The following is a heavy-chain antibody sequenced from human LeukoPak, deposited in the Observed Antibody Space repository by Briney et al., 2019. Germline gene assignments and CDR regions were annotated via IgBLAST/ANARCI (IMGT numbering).Heavy chain of an antibody. CDR1: GGTFSSYA. Sequence: ASVKVSCKASGGTFSSYAISWVRQAPGQGLEWMGGIIPIFGTANYAQKFQGRVTITADESTSTAYMELSSLRSEDTAVYYCARVLRGITIFGVVTDAFDIWGQGTMVTVSS. CDR3: ARVLRGITIFGVVTDAFDI. J-gene: IGHJ3*02. D-gene: IGHD3-3*01. CDR2: IIPIFGTA. V-gene: IGHV1-69*13.